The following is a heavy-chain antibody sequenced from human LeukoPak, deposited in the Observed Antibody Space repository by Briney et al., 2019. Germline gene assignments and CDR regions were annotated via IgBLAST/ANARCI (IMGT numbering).Heavy chain of an antibody. V-gene: IGHV1-18*01. Sequence: GSSVKVSCKASGDTFSSYAISWLRQAPGQGLEWMGSINAYNGNTNYAQKVQGRVTMTTDTSTSTAYMELRSLRSDDTALYYCARDGFRGPSDYWGQGTLVTVSS. CDR2: INAYNGNT. D-gene: IGHD3-16*01. CDR1: GDTFSSYA. CDR3: ARDGFRGPSDY. J-gene: IGHJ4*02.